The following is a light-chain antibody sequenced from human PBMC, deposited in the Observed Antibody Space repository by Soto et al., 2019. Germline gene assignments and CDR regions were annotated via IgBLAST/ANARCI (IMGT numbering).Light chain of an antibody. CDR2: DVT. V-gene: IGKV1-33*01. CDR3: QKYYDLPIN. CDR1: QDIATY. J-gene: IGKJ5*01. Sequence: EIQITHSPCYLYASVLGRVMLTLHASQDIATYLNWYQQKPGKAPKLLIDDVTNLETGVPSRFSGSGSGTHFTFTIGSLQPEDIATYYCQKYYDLPINFGKGTRLEIK.